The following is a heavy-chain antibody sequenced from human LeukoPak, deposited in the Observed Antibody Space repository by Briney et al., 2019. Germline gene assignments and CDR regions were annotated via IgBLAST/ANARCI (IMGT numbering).Heavy chain of an antibody. Sequence: SQTLSLTCTVSGGSISSGDYYWSWLRQPPGKGLEWVGYIYYSGSTYYNPSLKSRVTISVDTSKNQFSLELSSVTAADTAVYYCARDLFRFDYYDSSGSPGAFDIWGQGTMVTVSS. V-gene: IGHV4-30-4*01. CDR2: IYYSGST. J-gene: IGHJ3*02. D-gene: IGHD3-22*01. CDR1: GGSISSGDYY. CDR3: ARDLFRFDYYDSSGSPGAFDI.